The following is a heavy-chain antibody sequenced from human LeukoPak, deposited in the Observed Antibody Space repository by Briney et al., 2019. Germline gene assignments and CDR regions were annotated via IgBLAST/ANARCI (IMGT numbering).Heavy chain of an antibody. V-gene: IGHV4-39*07. CDR2: IYYSGST. J-gene: IGHJ4*02. Sequence: PSETLSLTCTVSGGSISSSSYYWGWIRQPPGKGLEWIGSIYYSGSTYYNPSLTSRVAISVDTSKNQFSLKLSSVTAADTAVYYCARDRQQLVRGDYFDYWGQGTLVTVSS. CDR3: ARDRQQLVRGDYFDY. CDR1: GGSISSSSYY. D-gene: IGHD1-1*01.